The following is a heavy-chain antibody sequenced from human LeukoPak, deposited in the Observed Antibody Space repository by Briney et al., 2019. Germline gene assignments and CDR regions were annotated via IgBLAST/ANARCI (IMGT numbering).Heavy chain of an antibody. D-gene: IGHD4/OR15-4a*01. J-gene: IGHJ4*02. Sequence: GGSLSLSCAASGLTVSSNSMSWLRQAPGKGLEWVSFIYSGGSTYYADSLKGRFTISRDTSKNTLYLQMNSLRADDTGVYYCARRAGAYSHPYDYWGQGTLVTVSS. CDR3: ARRAGAYSHPYDY. CDR1: GLTVSSNS. CDR2: IYSGGST. V-gene: IGHV3-53*01.